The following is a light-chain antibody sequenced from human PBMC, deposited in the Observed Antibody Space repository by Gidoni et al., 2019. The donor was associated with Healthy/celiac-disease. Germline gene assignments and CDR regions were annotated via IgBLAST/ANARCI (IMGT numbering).Light chain of an antibody. CDR3: QQYDNLPIT. J-gene: IGKJ5*01. Sequence: DIQMTQSPSSLSASVGDRVTITCQASQDLSNYLNWDQQKPGKAPKLLIYDASNSETGVPSRFSGSGSGTDFTFTISSLQPEDIATYYCQQYDNLPITFGQGTRLEIK. CDR1: QDLSNY. V-gene: IGKV1-33*01. CDR2: DAS.